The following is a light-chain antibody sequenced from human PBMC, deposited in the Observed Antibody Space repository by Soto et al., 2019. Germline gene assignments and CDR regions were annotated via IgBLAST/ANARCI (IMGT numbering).Light chain of an antibody. CDR3: HQDGSSPWT. V-gene: IGKV3-20*01. CDR1: QSVSSSS. CDR2: GAS. J-gene: IGKJ1*01. Sequence: EIVLTQSPGTLSLSPGERATLSCRATQSVSSSSLAWYQQKPGQAPRLLIYGASGSPTGIPDRFSGSGSGTDFSLTISRLEPEDFAVYYCHQDGSSPWTFGQGTKVESK.